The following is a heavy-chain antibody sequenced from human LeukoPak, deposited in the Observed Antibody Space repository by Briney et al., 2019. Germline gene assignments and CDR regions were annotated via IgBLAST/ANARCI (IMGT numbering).Heavy chain of an antibody. CDR3: ASLGRSIAARSLYYYYMDV. CDR1: GGSISGYY. CDR2: INHSGST. Sequence: SETLSLTCTVSGGSISGYYWSWIRQPPGKGLEWIGEINHSGSTNYNPSLKSRVTISVDTSKNQFSLKLSSVTAADTAVYYCASLGRSIAARSLYYYYMDVWGKGTTVTVSS. D-gene: IGHD6-6*01. J-gene: IGHJ6*03. V-gene: IGHV4-34*01.